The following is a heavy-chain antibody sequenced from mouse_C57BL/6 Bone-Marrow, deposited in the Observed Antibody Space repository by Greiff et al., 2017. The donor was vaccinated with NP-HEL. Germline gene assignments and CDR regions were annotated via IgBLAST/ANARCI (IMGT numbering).Heavy chain of an antibody. D-gene: IGHD1-1*01. CDR1: GYTFPSSG. CDR2: IYPSSGNT. CDR3: ARQYYGSSYDY. Sequence: QVQLQQSGAELARPGASVKLSCKASGYTFPSSGISWVTQSPGQGLEWIGEIYPSSGNTYYTEKFKGKATLTADKSSSTAYMELRSLTSEDSAVYFCARQYYGSSYDYWGQGTTLTVSS. V-gene: IGHV1-81*01. J-gene: IGHJ2*01.